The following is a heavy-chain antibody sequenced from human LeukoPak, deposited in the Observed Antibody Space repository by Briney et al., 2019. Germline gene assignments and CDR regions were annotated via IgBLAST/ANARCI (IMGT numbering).Heavy chain of an antibody. V-gene: IGHV4-59*01. CDR2: IYYSGST. J-gene: IGHJ6*03. D-gene: IGHD3-10*01. Sequence: PSETLSLTCTVSGGSISSYYWSWIRQPPGKGLEWIGYIYYSGSTNYNPSLKSRVTISVDTSKNQFSLKLSSVTAADTAVYYCARDLRSHYYGSGSYYYYYMDVWGKGTTVTVSS. CDR3: ARDLRSHYYGSGSYYYYYMDV. CDR1: GGSISSYY.